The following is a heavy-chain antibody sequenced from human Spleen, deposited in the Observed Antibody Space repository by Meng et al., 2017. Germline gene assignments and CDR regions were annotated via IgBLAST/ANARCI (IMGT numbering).Heavy chain of an antibody. V-gene: IGHV3-30*04. J-gene: IGHJ3*02. CDR1: GFTFSNFA. CDR2: ISSDGNTE. D-gene: IGHD3-22*01. CDR3: ARGGLSYYDSSGYDDAFDI. Sequence: GGSLRLSCEASGFTFSNFAIHWVRQAPGKGLEWVAVISSDGNTEFYADSVKGRISISRDNSKNTLYLQMNSLRAGDTAVYYCARGGLSYYDSSGYDDAFDIWGQGTMVTVSS.